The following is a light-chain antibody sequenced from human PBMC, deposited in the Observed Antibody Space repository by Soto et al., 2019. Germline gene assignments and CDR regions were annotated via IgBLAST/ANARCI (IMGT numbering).Light chain of an antibody. J-gene: IGKJ5*01. CDR3: HQYGSSPT. CDR1: QSVSSDS. CDR2: GAS. V-gene: IGKV3-20*01. Sequence: EIVLTQSPGTLSLSPGERATLSCRASQSVSSDSLAWYHQKPGQPPRLLIYGASSRATGITDRFSGSGSGTDFTLTIRRLEPEDFAVYYCHQYGSSPTFGQGTRLEIK.